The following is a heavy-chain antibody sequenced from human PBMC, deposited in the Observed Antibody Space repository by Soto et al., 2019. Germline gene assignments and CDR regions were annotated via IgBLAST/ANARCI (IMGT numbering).Heavy chain of an antibody. Sequence: PVGSLRLSCAASGFTFSSHGMHWVRQAPGKGLEWVAGISHDAYNKYYADSVKGRFIISRDNSKNTLYLQMNSLRAEDTAVFYCAKMSSGSWSRTYYYDMDVWGQGTTVTAS. CDR2: ISHDAYNK. V-gene: IGHV3-30*18. J-gene: IGHJ6*02. CDR1: GFTFSSHG. D-gene: IGHD6-13*01. CDR3: AKMSSGSWSRTYYYDMDV.